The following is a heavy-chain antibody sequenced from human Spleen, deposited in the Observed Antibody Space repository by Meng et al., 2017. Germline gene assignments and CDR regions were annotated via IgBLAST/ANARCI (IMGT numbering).Heavy chain of an antibody. J-gene: IGHJ4*02. D-gene: IGHD6-13*01. CDR2: ISAYNGNT. CDR3: ARDEDISAAGYLLGDF. Sequence: QVRLVQSGAGVKKPGASVKGSCQASGNIFTAHYVHWVRQAPGEGLEWMGRISAYNGNTNYAQKLQGRVTMTTDTSTSTAYMELRSLRSDDTAVYYCARDEDISAAGYLLGDFWGQGTLVTVSS. V-gene: IGHV1-18*01. CDR1: GNIFTAHY.